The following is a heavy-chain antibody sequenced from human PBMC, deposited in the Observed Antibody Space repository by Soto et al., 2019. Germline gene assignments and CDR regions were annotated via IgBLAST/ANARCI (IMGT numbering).Heavy chain of an antibody. CDR1: GGTFSSYA. D-gene: IGHD1-7*01. CDR2: IIPIFGTA. J-gene: IGHJ6*02. Sequence: ASVKVSCKASGGTFSSYAISWVRQAPGQGLEWMGGIIPIFGTANYAQKFQGRVTITADESTSTAYMELSSLRSEDTAVYYCARDGAGTTFFYYYYGMDVWGQGTTVTVSS. CDR3: ARDGAGTTFFYYYYGMDV. V-gene: IGHV1-69*13.